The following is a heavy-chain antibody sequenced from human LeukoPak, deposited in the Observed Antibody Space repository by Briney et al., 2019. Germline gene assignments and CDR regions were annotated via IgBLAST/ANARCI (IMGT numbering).Heavy chain of an antibody. J-gene: IGHJ3*01. V-gene: IGHV4-4*07. D-gene: IGHD2-2*01. CDR2: IYSSGNT. Sequence: SETLSLTCTVSGGSISNYFWSWIRQPGGKGLEWSGRIYSSGNTNYYPSLKSRVTMSVDTSKNQFSLKLSPVPAADTAVYYCARGSASPAAIPFDFWGQGTMVTVSS. CDR1: GGSISNYF. CDR3: ARGSASPAAIPFDF.